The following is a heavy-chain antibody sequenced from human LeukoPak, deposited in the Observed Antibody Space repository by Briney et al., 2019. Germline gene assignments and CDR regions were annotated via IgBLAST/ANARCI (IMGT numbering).Heavy chain of an antibody. CDR2: IIPIFGTA. J-gene: IGHJ4*02. Sequence: SVKVSCKAPGGTFSSYAISWVRQAPGQGLEWMGGIIPIFGTANYAQKFLGRVSMTADTATSTAYMELRSLTSDDTAMYYCARSGRGTYYYFDLWGQGTLVTVSS. V-gene: IGHV1-69*06. CDR1: GGTFSSYA. CDR3: ARSGRGTYYYFDL. D-gene: IGHD5-12*01.